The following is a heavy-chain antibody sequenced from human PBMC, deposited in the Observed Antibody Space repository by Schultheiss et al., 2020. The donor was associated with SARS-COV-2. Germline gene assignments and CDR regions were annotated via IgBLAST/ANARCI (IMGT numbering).Heavy chain of an antibody. CDR2: ISWNSGSI. CDR3: ARLGYYYDSSGYSSY. V-gene: IGHV3-9*01. CDR1: GFTFDDYA. Sequence: GGSLRLSCAASGFTFDDYAMHWVRQAPGKGLEWVSGISWNSGSIGYADSVKGRFTISRDNAKNSLYLQMNSLRAEDTALYYCARLGYYYDSSGYSSYWGQGTLVTVSS. D-gene: IGHD3-22*01. J-gene: IGHJ4*02.